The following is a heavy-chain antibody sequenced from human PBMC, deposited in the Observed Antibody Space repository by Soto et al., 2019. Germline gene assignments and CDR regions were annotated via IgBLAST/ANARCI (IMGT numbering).Heavy chain of an antibody. CDR2: ISYDGSNK. CDR3: AKDAYYDFWSGYRSREELTT. Sequence: GGSLRLSCAASGFTFSSYGMHWVRQAPGKGLEWVAVISYDGSNKYYADSVKGRFTISRDNSKNTLYLQMNSLRAEDTAVYYCAKDAYYDFWSGYRSREELTTWGQGTLVTVSS. V-gene: IGHV3-30*18. CDR1: GFTFSSYG. J-gene: IGHJ5*02. D-gene: IGHD3-3*01.